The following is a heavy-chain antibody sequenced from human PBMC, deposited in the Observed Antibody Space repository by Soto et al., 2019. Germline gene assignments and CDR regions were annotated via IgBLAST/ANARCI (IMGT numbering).Heavy chain of an antibody. CDR2: IYYSGST. J-gene: IGHJ4*02. Sequence: QVQLQESGPGLVKPSETLSLTCTVSGGSISSYYWSWIRQPPGKGLEWIGYIYYSGSTNYNPSLTSRVTISVDTSKNQFSLKRSSVTAADTAVYYCARRYGDYFDYWGQGTLVTVSS. CDR1: GGSISSYY. V-gene: IGHV4-59*12. D-gene: IGHD4-17*01. CDR3: ARRYGDYFDY.